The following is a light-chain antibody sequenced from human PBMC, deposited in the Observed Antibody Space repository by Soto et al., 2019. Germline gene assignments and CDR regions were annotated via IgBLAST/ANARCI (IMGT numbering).Light chain of an antibody. J-gene: IGKJ1*01. CDR1: QSISTF. CDR3: QQSYTTPRT. CDR2: AAS. Sequence: DIQMTQSPSSLSASVGDRVSVTCRASQSISTFLNWYQQRPGEAPKLLIYAASSLQSGVPSRVSGRSSGADFTLTIGSLQPEDFATYYCQQSYTTPRTFGQGTKVEVK. V-gene: IGKV1-39*01.